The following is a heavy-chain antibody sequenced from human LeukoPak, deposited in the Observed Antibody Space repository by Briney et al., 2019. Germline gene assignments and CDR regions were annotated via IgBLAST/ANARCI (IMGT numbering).Heavy chain of an antibody. D-gene: IGHD2-15*01. CDR2: IKQDGSEK. V-gene: IGHV3-7*01. CDR3: ARVGCSGGSCYHLTYYYHYMDV. J-gene: IGHJ6*03. CDR1: GFTFSSYW. Sequence: GGSLRLSCAASGFTFSSYWMSWVRQAPGKGLEWVANIKQDGSEKYYVDSVKGRFTSSRDNAKNSLYLQMNSLRAEDTAVYYCARVGCSGGSCYHLTYYYHYMDVWGKGTTVTISS.